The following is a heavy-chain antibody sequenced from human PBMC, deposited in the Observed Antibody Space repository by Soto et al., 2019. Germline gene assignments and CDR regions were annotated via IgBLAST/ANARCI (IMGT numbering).Heavy chain of an antibody. CDR3: ARERFQVISDGMNV. V-gene: IGHV1-2*02. J-gene: IGHJ6*02. CDR2: INPETGGT. CDR1: GYTFTGYY. Sequence: GASVKVSCKASGYTFTGYYVHWVREAPGQGLEWMGWINPETGGTSYAQKFQGRVTLSRDTSMNTAYLELSSLRFDDAAVYFCARERFQVISDGMNVWGQGTTVTVSS. D-gene: IGHD2-21*01.